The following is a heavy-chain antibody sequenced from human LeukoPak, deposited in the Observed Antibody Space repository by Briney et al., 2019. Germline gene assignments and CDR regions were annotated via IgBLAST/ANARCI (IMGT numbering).Heavy chain of an antibody. CDR3: AKMNAAYCGGDCYSNWFGP. CDR2: ISYDGSNK. Sequence: GGSLRLSCAASGFTFSSYVMPRVRQAPGKGLEWVAFISYDGSNKYYADSVKGRFTIARDNSKNTLYVQLNSLRTEDTAVYYCAKMNAAYCGGDCYSNWFGPWGQGTLVTVSS. D-gene: IGHD2-21*02. V-gene: IGHV3-30*18. CDR1: GFTFSSYV. J-gene: IGHJ5*02.